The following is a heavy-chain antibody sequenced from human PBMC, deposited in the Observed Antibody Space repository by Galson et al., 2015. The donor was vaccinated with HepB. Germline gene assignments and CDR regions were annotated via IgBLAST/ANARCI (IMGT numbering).Heavy chain of an antibody. Sequence: SVKVSCKASGYTFNNFAVNWVRQAPGQGLEWMGWINTNTGKPTYAQGFTGRLVFSLDTSVTTAYLQISSLKAEDIAVYYCARTPYYGSGRYYNGWFDPWGQGTLVTVSS. CDR2: INTNTGKP. V-gene: IGHV7-4-1*02. CDR3: ARTPYYGSGRYYNGWFDP. J-gene: IGHJ5*02. CDR1: GYTFNNFA. D-gene: IGHD3-10*01.